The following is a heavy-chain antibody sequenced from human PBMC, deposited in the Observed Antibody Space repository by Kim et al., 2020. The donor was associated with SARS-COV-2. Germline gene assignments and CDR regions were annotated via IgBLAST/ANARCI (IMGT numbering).Heavy chain of an antibody. CDR1: GGSISSGGYY. D-gene: IGHD3-10*01. J-gene: IGHJ5*02. CDR3: ARLWFGEKNNWFDP. V-gene: IGHV4-31*03. Sequence: SETLSLTCTVSGGSISSGGYYWSWIRQHPGKGLEWIGYIYYSGSTYYNPSLKSRVTISVDTSKNQFSLKLSSVTAADTAVYYCARLWFGEKNNWFDPWGQGTLVTVSS. CDR2: IYYSGST.